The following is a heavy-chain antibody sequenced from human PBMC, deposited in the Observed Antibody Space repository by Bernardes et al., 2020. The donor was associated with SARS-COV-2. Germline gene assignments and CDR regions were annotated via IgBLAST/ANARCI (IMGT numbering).Heavy chain of an antibody. J-gene: IGHJ2*01. Sequence: SDTLSPTCAVYGGSLSGYYWNWIRQPPGKGLEWIGEINYSGSTNYNPSLKSRVTISVDTSKNQFSLKLTSVTAADTAVYYCVRAVWGIWYFDLWGRGTLVTVSS. CDR2: INYSGST. CDR1: GGSLSGYY. V-gene: IGHV4-34*01. CDR3: VRAVWGIWYFDL. D-gene: IGHD3-16*01.